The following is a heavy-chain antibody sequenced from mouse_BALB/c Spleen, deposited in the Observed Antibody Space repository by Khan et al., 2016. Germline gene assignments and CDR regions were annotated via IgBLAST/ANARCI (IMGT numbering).Heavy chain of an antibody. J-gene: IGHJ3*01. D-gene: IGHD1-1*02. CDR1: GFDFSRYW. Sequence: EVQLQEPGGGLVQPGGSLKLSCAASGFDFSRYWMSWVRQAPGKGLEWIDELNPDSRTINYTPSLKDKFIISRDNAKNTLYLQMSKVRSEDTAHYYCARRIYYDGVGYWGQGTLATVSA. CDR2: LNPDSRTI. V-gene: IGHV4-1*02. CDR3: ARRIYYDGVGY.